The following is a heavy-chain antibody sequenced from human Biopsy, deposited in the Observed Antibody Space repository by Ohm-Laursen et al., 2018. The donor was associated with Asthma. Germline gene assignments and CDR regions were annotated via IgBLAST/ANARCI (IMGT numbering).Heavy chain of an antibody. Sequence: TLSLTCAVYGGSFSSNYWSWIRQTPGKGLEWLGDTHHSGNTNYNPSPSSRLTLSVDTSKNQFSLRLTSVTAADTAVYYCARGSSSRLSQWELLVSGGKRAHSYYGMDVWGQGTTVTVSS. CDR2: THHSGNT. CDR1: GGSFSSNY. CDR3: ARGSSSRLSQWELLVSGGKRAHSYYGMDV. V-gene: IGHV4-34*01. D-gene: IGHD1-26*01. J-gene: IGHJ6*02.